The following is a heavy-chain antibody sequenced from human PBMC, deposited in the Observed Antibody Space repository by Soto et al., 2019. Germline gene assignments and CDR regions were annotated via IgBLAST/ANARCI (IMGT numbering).Heavy chain of an antibody. V-gene: IGHV4-59*01. CDR2: IYYSGST. Sequence: QVQLQESGPGLVKPSETLSLTCTVSGGSISSYCWSWIRQPPGKGLEWIGYIYYSGSTNYNPSLKSRVTISVDTSKNQFSLKLSSVTAADTAVYYCARERVDTAMGPYYYYYMDVWGKGTTVTVSS. D-gene: IGHD5-18*01. J-gene: IGHJ6*03. CDR1: GGSISSYC. CDR3: ARERVDTAMGPYYYYYMDV.